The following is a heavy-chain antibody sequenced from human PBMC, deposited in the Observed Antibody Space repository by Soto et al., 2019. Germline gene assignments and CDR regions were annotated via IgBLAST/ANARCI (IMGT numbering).Heavy chain of an antibody. CDR2: ISYDGSNK. D-gene: IGHD1-1*01. CDR3: AKGTYNWNYADY. V-gene: IGHV3-30*18. CDR1: GFTFSSYG. J-gene: IGHJ4*02. Sequence: HVQLVESGGGVVQPGRSLRLSCAASGFTFSSYGMHWVRQAPGKGLEWVAVISYDGSNKYYADSVKGRFTISRDNSKNTLYLQMNSLRAEDTAVYYCAKGTYNWNYADYWGQGTLVTVSS.